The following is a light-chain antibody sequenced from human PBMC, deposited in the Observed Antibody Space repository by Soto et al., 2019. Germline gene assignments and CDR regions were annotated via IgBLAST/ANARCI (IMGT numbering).Light chain of an antibody. CDR2: GAS. J-gene: IGKJ5*01. CDR1: QSVSSNY. CDR3: QQYSNSPT. Sequence: DIVLTQSPGTLSFSPAERATLSCGTSQSVSSNYLPWYQQKPGQAPRLLIYGASSRATGIPDRFSGSRSGTDFTLTISRLEPEDSAVYYCQQYSNSPTFGEGTRLEIK. V-gene: IGKV3-20*01.